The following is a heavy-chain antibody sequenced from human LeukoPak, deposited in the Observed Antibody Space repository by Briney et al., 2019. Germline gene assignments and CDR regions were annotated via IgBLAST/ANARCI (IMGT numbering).Heavy chain of an antibody. D-gene: IGHD3-10*01. CDR1: GGSISSYY. CDR2: IYYSGST. CDR3: ARYYYGSGSYSFDY. J-gene: IGHJ4*02. V-gene: IGHV4-59*01. Sequence: PSETLSLTCTVSGGSISSYYWSWIRQPPGKGLEWIGYIYYSGSTNYNPSLKSRVTISVDTSKNQFSLKLSSVTAADTAVYYCARYYYGSGSYSFDYWGQGTLVTVSS.